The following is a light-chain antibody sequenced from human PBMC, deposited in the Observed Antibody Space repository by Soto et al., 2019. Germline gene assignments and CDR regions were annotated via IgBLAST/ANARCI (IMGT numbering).Light chain of an antibody. CDR1: QSISSW. V-gene: IGKV1-5*03. CDR3: QHYNSYSEA. CDR2: KAS. Sequence: DIQMTQSPSTLSASVGDRVTITCRASQSISSWLAWYQQKPGRAPKLLIYKASSLKNGVPLRFSGSGSGTEFTLTISSLQPDDFATYYCQHYNSYSEAFGQGTKVDIK. J-gene: IGKJ1*01.